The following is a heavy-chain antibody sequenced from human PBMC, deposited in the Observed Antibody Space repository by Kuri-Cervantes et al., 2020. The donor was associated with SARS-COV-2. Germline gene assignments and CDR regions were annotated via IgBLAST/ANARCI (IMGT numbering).Heavy chain of an antibody. J-gene: IGHJ3*01. D-gene: IGHD1-26*01. CDR1: GYSFTSYW. V-gene: IGHV5-51*01. CDR2: IYPTDSDT. Sequence: GGSLRLSCKGSGYSFTSYWIGWVRQMPGKGLEWMAIIYPTDSDTRYSPSFQGQVTISADKSISTAYLQWSSLKASDSAMYYCARTRGSYYTDAFDLWGQGTMVTVSS. CDR3: ARTRGSYYTDAFDL.